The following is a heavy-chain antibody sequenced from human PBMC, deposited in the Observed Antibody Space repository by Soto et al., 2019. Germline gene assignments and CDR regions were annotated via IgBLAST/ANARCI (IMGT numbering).Heavy chain of an antibody. J-gene: IGHJ4*02. CDR1: GGSILNGGHY. D-gene: IGHD4-17*01. CDR3: ARDNYGGMLDF. V-gene: IGHV4-31*03. CDR2: IFFSGNT. Sequence: SETLSLTCSVSGGSILNGGHYWTWIRQHPGKGLEWIGKIFFSGNTHYNPALKSRLTFSVDTTKNQFSLKLTSVTAADTAIYYCARDNYGGMLDFCGPGPLVTVSS.